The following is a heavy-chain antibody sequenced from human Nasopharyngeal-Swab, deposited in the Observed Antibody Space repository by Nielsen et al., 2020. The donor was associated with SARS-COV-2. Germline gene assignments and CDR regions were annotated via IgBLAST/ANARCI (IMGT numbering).Heavy chain of an antibody. CDR3: ASSPYSSSVYYYGMDV. CDR2: IYPGDSDT. D-gene: IGHD6-6*01. J-gene: IGHJ6*02. Sequence: VRQMPGKGLEWMGIIYPGDSDTRYSPSLQGQVTISADKSISTAYLQWSSLKASDTAMYYCASSPYSSSVYYYGMDVWGQGTTVTVSS. V-gene: IGHV5-51*01.